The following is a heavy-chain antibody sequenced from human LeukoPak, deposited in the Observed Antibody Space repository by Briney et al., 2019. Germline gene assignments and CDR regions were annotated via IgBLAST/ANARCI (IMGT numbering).Heavy chain of an antibody. Sequence: ASQTLSLTCTVSGGSISSGDYYWSWIRQPPGKGLEWIGYIYYSGSTYYNPSLKSRVTISVDTSKNQFSLKLSSVTAADTAVYYCARGADFWSGYYDFPGFQHWGQGTLVTVSS. V-gene: IGHV4-30-4*08. J-gene: IGHJ1*01. D-gene: IGHD3-3*01. CDR3: ARGADFWSGYYDFPGFQH. CDR2: IYYSGST. CDR1: GGSISSGDYY.